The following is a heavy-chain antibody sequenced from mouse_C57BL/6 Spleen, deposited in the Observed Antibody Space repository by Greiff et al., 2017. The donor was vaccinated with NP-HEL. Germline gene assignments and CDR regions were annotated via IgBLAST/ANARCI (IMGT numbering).Heavy chain of an antibody. CDR3: AQGDRGFAY. CDR1: GYTFTSYW. J-gene: IGHJ3*01. Sequence: QVQLKQPGAELVMPGASVKLSCKASGYTFTSYWMHWVKQRPGQGLEWIGEIDPSDSYTNYNQKFKGKSTLTVDKSSSTAYMQLSSLTSEDSAVYYCAQGDRGFAYWGQGTLVTVSA. D-gene: IGHD2-14*01. CDR2: IDPSDSYT. V-gene: IGHV1-69*01.